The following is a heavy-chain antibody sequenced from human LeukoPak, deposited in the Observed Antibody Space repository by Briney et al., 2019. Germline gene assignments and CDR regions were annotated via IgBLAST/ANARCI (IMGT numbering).Heavy chain of an antibody. CDR3: ARVGLTYYYDSSGYNWFDP. Sequence: PGGSLRLSCAASGFTFSSYSMNWVRQAPGKGLEWVSYISSSSSTIYYADSVKGRFTISRDNAKNLLYLQMNSLRAEDTAVYYCARVGLTYYYDSSGYNWFDPWGQGTLVTVSS. V-gene: IGHV3-48*01. J-gene: IGHJ5*02. D-gene: IGHD3-22*01. CDR2: ISSSSSTI. CDR1: GFTFSSYS.